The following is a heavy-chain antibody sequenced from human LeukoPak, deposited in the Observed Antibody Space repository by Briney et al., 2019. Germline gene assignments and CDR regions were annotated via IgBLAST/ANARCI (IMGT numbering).Heavy chain of an antibody. V-gene: IGHV4-4*02. J-gene: IGHJ4*02. Sequence: QESGPGLVKPSGTLSLTCGVSGGSITNTNYWTWVRQPPGKGLEWIGEVNLQGSTDYNPSLMGRVAISVDTSENHISLQLTSVTAADTAVYYCAREGGPYRPLDYSGQGTLVTVSS. CDR3: AREGGPYRPLDY. CDR2: VNLQGST. CDR1: GGSITNTNY.